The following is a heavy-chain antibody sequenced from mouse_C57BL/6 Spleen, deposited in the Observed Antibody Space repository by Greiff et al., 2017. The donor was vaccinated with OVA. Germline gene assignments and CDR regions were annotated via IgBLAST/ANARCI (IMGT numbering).Heavy chain of an antibody. J-gene: IGHJ2*01. V-gene: IGHV1-15*01. CDR2: IDPETGGT. CDR1: FYTFTDYE. CDR3: TRSLTGGYVDY. Sequence: QVQLQQSVAELVRPVASVTLSCNSSFYTFTDYEMHLVKQTPVHGLEWIGAIDPETGGTAYNHKFKGKAILTADKSSSTVYMELSSRRYEETAVYYCTRSLTGGYVDYWGQGTTLTVSS.